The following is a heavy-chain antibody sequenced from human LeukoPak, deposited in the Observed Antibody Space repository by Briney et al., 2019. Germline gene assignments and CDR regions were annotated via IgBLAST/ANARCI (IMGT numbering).Heavy chain of an antibody. V-gene: IGHV3-7*01. CDR2: IRQDGSKE. CDR3: ARDSPFGSF. D-gene: IGHD3-10*01. J-gene: IGHJ4*02. CDR1: GFNFSSYF. Sequence: PGGSLRLSCAASGFNFSSYFMSWIRQPPRKGLERVANIRQDGSKENYMDSAKGRFTISRDNALNSLYLQMSNLRAEDTAVYYCARDSPFGSFWGQGSLVTVSS.